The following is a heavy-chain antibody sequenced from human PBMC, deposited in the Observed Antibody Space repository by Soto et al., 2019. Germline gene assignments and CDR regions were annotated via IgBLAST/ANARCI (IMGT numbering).Heavy chain of an antibody. V-gene: IGHV3-15*01. Sequence: EVQLVESGGGLVKPGGSLRLSCAASGFTFSNAWMSWVRQAPGKGLEWVGRIKSKTDGGTTDYAAPVKGRFTISRDDSKNTLYLQMNSLKTENTAVYYCTTRGVTIFGVVIEYWGQGTLVTVSS. D-gene: IGHD3-3*01. CDR2: IKSKTDGGTT. J-gene: IGHJ4*02. CDR3: TTRGVTIFGVVIEY. CDR1: GFTFSNAW.